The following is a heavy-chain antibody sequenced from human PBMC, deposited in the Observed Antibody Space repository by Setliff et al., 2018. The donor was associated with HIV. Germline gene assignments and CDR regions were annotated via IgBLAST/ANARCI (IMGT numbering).Heavy chain of an antibody. CDR3: AKGVIGYSYDLYYFDC. CDR2: ISGGGGNT. V-gene: IGHV3-23*01. D-gene: IGHD5-18*01. CDR1: GFTFSSYA. Sequence: GGSLRLSCAASGFTFSSYAMSWVRQAPGKGLEWVSAISGGGGNTYHADSVEGRFTISRDNSKNTLYLQMNSLRAEDAAVYYCAKGVIGYSYDLYYFDCWGQGALVTVSS. J-gene: IGHJ4*02.